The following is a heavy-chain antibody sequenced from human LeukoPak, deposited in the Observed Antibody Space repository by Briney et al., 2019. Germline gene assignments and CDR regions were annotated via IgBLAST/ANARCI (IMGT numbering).Heavy chain of an antibody. D-gene: IGHD3-3*01. Sequence: SLRLFCAASGFTFYDYTMHWVRQAPGKGLEWVSGISWYSGSIGYADSVKGRFTISRDNAKNSLCLQMNSLRAEDRALYYCAKDIAAYDFWSGYSYMDVWGKGTTVTVSS. CDR2: ISWYSGSI. CDR1: GFTFYDYT. V-gene: IGHV3-9*01. CDR3: AKDIAAYDFWSGYSYMDV. J-gene: IGHJ6*03.